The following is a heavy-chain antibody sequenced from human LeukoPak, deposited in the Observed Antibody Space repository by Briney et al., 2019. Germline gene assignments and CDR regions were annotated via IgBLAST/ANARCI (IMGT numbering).Heavy chain of an antibody. D-gene: IGHD6-19*01. CDR1: GFTFSSYA. J-gene: IGHJ4*02. V-gene: IGHV3-64*01. Sequence: GGSLRLSCAASGFTFSSYAMHWVRQAPGKGLEYVSAISSNGGSTYYANSVKGRFTISRDNSKNTLYLQMGSLRAEDTALYYCAKDRGRAVAGSEFDYWGQGTLVTVSS. CDR2: ISSNGGST. CDR3: AKDRGRAVAGSEFDY.